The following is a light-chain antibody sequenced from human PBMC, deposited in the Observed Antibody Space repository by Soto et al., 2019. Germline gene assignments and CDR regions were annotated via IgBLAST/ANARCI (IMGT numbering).Light chain of an antibody. V-gene: IGKV3-20*01. CDR1: QSVSNNY. CDR3: QQYGSSPRT. CDR2: GAS. J-gene: IGKJ1*01. Sequence: IVLKQSPGTLSLSTGERATLTCRASQSVSNNYLAWYQQKPGQAPRLLIYGASNRATGIPDRFSGSGSGTDFTLTISRLEPEDFAVYYCQQYGSSPRTFGQGTKVDIK.